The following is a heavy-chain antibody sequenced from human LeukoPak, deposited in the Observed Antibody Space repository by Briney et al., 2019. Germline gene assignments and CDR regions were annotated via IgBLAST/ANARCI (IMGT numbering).Heavy chain of an antibody. CDR2: IYSGGGT. Sequence: GGSLRLSCAASGFTVSSNYMSWVRQAPGKGLEWVSLIYSGGGTYYADSVKGRFTISRDNSKNTLYLQMNSLRAEDTAVYYCAREVEGSGTYYYYSFYMDVWGKGSTVTVSS. V-gene: IGHV3-66*01. CDR3: AREVEGSGTYYYYSFYMDV. J-gene: IGHJ6*03. CDR1: GFTVSSNY. D-gene: IGHD3-10*01.